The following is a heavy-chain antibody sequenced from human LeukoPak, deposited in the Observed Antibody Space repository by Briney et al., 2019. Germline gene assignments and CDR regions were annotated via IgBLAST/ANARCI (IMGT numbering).Heavy chain of an antibody. CDR1: GGSISSYY. J-gene: IGHJ3*02. Sequence: SETLSLTCTVSGGSISSYYWNWIRQPPGKGLEWIGYIYYTGSTNYNPSLKGRVTISVDTSKNQFSLKLSSVTAADTAVYYCARDGRYYYAFDIWGQGTMVTVSS. D-gene: IGHD1-26*01. V-gene: IGHV4-59*12. CDR3: ARDGRYYYAFDI. CDR2: IYYTGST.